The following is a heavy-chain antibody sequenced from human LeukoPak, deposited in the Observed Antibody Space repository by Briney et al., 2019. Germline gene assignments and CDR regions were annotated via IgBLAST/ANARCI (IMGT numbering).Heavy chain of an antibody. CDR1: GGSISSSSYY. CDR3: ARVSSSGWPPDEFDP. V-gene: IGHV4-39*07. Sequence: PSETLSLTCTVSGGSISSSSYYWGWIRQPPGKGLEWIGSIYYSGSTYYNPSLKSRVTISVDTSKNQFSLKLSSVTAADTAVYYCARVSSSGWPPDEFDPWGQGTLVTVSS. CDR2: IYYSGST. J-gene: IGHJ5*02. D-gene: IGHD6-19*01.